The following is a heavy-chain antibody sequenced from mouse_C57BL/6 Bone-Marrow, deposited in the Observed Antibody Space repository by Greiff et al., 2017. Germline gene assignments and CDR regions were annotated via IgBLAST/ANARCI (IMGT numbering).Heavy chain of an antibody. V-gene: IGHV1-7*01. J-gene: IGHJ4*01. CDR1: GYTFTSYW. D-gene: IGHD1-1*01. Sequence: VKLQESGADLAKPGASVKLSCKASGYTFTSYWMHWVKQRPGQGLEWIGYINPSSGSTKYNQKFKDMATLTADNSSSTAYMQLSSLTYEDSAVYYCARNPFYYYSSRGDAMDYWGQGTSVTVSS. CDR3: ARNPFYYYSSRGDAMDY. CDR2: INPSSGST.